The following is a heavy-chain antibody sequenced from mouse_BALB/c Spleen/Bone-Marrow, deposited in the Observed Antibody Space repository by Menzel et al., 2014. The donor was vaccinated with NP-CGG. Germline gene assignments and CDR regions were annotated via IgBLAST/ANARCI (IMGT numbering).Heavy chain of an antibody. Sequence: VQLQQSGAELMKPGASVEISCKATGYTFSSYWIEWVKQRPGHGLEWIGEILPGSGSSNYNEKFKGKATITADTSSNTAYMQLSSLTSEDSAVYYCTRWGWSFDYWGQGTTLTVSS. CDR3: TRWGWSFDY. CDR1: GYTFSSYW. J-gene: IGHJ2*01. CDR2: ILPGSGSS. D-gene: IGHD2-3*01. V-gene: IGHV1-9*01.